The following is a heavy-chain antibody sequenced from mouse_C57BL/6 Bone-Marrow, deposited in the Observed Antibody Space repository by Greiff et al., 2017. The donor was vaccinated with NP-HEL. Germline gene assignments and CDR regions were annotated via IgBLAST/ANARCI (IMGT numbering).Heavy chain of an antibody. CDR2: IRNKANGYTT. Sequence: EVKLVESGGGLVQPGGSLSLSCAASGFTFTDYYMSWVRQPPGKALEWLGFIRNKANGYTTEYSASVKGRFTISSDNSQSILYLQMNALRAEDSATYYCARSVATDFDVWGTGTTVTVSS. D-gene: IGHD1-1*01. CDR3: ARSVATDFDV. V-gene: IGHV7-3*01. CDR1: GFTFTDYY. J-gene: IGHJ1*03.